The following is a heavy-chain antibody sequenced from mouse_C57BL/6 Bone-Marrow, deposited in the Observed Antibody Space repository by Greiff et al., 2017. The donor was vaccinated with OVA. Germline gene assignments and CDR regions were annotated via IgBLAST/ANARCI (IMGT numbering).Heavy chain of an antibody. V-gene: IGHV5-15*01. J-gene: IGHJ4*01. CDR1: GFTFSDYG. D-gene: IGHD2-3*01. Sequence: EVQRVESGGGLVQPGGSLKLSCAASGFTFSDYGMAWVRQAPRKGPEWVAFISNLAYSIYYADTVTGRFTSSRENAKNTLSLEMSSLRSEDTAMYYCARHGDGYYVRAMDYWGQGTSVTVSS. CDR2: ISNLAYSI. CDR3: ARHGDGYYVRAMDY.